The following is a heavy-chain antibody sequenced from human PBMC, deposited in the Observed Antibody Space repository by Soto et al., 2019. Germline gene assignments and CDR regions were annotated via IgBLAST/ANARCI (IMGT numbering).Heavy chain of an antibody. CDR3: ARGDVGAFDL. CDR1: GFTFSSYW. D-gene: IGHD1-26*01. J-gene: IGHJ3*01. V-gene: IGHV3-74*01. Sequence: GGSLRLSCVASGFTFSSYWMHWVRQAPRKGLVWVSRINSDGSTTNYADSVKGRFTISRDNAKNTLYLQMNSLRAEDTAVYYCARGDVGAFDLWGQGTMVTVSS. CDR2: INSDGSTT.